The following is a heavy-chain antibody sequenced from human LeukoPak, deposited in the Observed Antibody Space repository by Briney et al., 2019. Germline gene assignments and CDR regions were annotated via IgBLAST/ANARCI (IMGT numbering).Heavy chain of an antibody. CDR2: ISANNGNT. J-gene: IGHJ4*02. CDR3: ARDGDWARSSDY. V-gene: IGHV1-18*01. Sequence: ASVKVSCKASGGTFSSYAISWVRQAPGQGLEWMGWISANNGNTNYAQKFQGRVTMTTDTSTSTAYMELRSLRSDDTAIYYCARDGDWARSSDYWGQGTLVTVSS. CDR1: GGTFSSYA. D-gene: IGHD2-21*02.